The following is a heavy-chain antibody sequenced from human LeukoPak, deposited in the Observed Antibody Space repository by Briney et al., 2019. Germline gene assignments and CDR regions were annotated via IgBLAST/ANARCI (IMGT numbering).Heavy chain of an antibody. CDR3: AKGGQHIVVVSALYYFDY. J-gene: IGHJ4*02. CDR1: GSTFSSYA. Sequence: GGSLRLSCAASGSTFSSYAMSWVRQAPGKGLEWVSAISGSGGSTYYADSAKGRFTIPRDNSKNTLYLQMNSLRAEDTAVYYCAKGGQHIVVVSALYYFDYWGEGTLVTVSS. CDR2: ISGSGGST. D-gene: IGHD2-21*01. V-gene: IGHV3-23*01.